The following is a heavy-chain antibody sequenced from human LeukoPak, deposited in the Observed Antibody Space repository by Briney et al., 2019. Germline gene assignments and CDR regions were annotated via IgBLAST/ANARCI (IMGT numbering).Heavy chain of an antibody. CDR1: GGSISSGDYY. Sequence: PSETLSLTCTVSGGSISSGDYYWSWIRQPPGKGLEWIGYIYYSGSTYYNPSIKSRVTISVDTSKNQFSLKLSSVTAADTAVYYCAREPYDSSGADYRGQGTLVTVSS. D-gene: IGHD3-22*01. CDR2: IYYSGST. J-gene: IGHJ4*02. CDR3: AREPYDSSGADY. V-gene: IGHV4-30-4*01.